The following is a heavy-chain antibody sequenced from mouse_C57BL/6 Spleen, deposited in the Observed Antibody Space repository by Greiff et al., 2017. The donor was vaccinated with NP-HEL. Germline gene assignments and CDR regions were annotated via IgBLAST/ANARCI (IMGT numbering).Heavy chain of an antibody. CDR2: ISGGGGNT. Sequence: EVQGVESGGGLVKPGGSLKLSCAASGFTFSSYTMSWVRQTPEKRLEWVATISGGGGNTYYPDSVKGRFTISRDNAKNTLYLQMSSLRSEDTALYYCAREGITGTFDYWGQGTTLTVSS. V-gene: IGHV5-9*01. D-gene: IGHD4-1*01. CDR1: GFTFSSYT. CDR3: AREGITGTFDY. J-gene: IGHJ2*01.